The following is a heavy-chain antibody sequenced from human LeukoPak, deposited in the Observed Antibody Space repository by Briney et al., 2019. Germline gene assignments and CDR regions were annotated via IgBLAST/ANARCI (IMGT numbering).Heavy chain of an antibody. CDR3: ARALPTFHRTSNLAAAGSYYFDY. CDR2: IYHSGST. CDR1: GGSISSSNW. Sequence: SETLSLTCAVSGGSISSSNWWSWVRQPPGKGLEWIGEIYHSGSTNYNPSLKSRVTISVDKSKNQFSLKLSSVTAADTAVYYCARALPTFHRTSNLAAAGSYYFDYWGQGTLVTVSS. D-gene: IGHD6-13*01. J-gene: IGHJ4*02. V-gene: IGHV4-4*02.